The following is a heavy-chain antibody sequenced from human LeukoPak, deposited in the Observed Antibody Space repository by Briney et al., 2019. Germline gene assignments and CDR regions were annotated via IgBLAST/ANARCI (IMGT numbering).Heavy chain of an antibody. J-gene: IGHJ4*02. CDR1: GFTFSSYW. V-gene: IGHV3-74*01. Sequence: GGSLRLSCAASGFTFSSYWMRWVRHAPGKGLVWVSRINNDGSSTNYADSVKGRFTISRDNAKNTVYLQMNSLRLEDTAVYYCARDRSNYGGPFDYWGQGTLVTVSS. CDR2: INNDGSST. CDR3: ARDRSNYGGPFDY. D-gene: IGHD4-23*01.